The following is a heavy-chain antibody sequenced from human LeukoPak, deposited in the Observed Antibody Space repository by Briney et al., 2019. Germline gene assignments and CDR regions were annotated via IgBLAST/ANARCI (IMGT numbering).Heavy chain of an antibody. J-gene: IGHJ4*02. CDR3: ARKALQGWNPDY. CDR1: GFTFNSYS. Sequence: PGGSLRLSCAASGFTFNSYSMKWVRQAPGKGLEWVSYISSSGATIYQADSVKGRFTISRDNADNSLYLQMNSLRAEDTGVYYCARKALQGWNPDYWGQGTLVTVSS. V-gene: IGHV3-48*04. D-gene: IGHD1-1*01. CDR2: ISSSGATI.